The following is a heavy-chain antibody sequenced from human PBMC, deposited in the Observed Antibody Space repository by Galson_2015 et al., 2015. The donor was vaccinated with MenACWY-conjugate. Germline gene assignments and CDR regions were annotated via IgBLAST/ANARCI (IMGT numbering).Heavy chain of an antibody. D-gene: IGHD4-23*01. CDR2: SSSTSYYI. CDR3: ARVFGYGGNGKYYIDY. J-gene: IGHJ4*02. Sequence: SLRLSCAASGFTFSSYSMNWVRQAPGKGLEWVSCSSSTSYYIYYADSVRGRFTISRDNAKNSLYLQMNSLRNEDTAVYYCARVFGYGGNGKYYIDYWAREPWSPSPQ. V-gene: IGHV3-21*01. CDR1: GFTFSSYS.